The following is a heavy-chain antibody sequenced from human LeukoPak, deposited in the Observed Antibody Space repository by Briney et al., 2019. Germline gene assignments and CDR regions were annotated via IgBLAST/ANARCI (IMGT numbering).Heavy chain of an antibody. Sequence: SQTLSLTCTVSGGSISNYYWSWIRQPPGKGLEWIGYIYYSGSTNYNPSLKSRVTISVDTSKNQFSLKLNSVTAADTAVYYCARAYSSSWYFNWFDPWGQGTLVTVSS. D-gene: IGHD6-13*01. V-gene: IGHV4-59*08. CDR1: GGSISNYY. CDR2: IYYSGST. J-gene: IGHJ5*02. CDR3: ARAYSSSWYFNWFDP.